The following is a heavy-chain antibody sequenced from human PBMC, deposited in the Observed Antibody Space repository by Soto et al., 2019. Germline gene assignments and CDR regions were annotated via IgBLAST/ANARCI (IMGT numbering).Heavy chain of an antibody. J-gene: IGHJ5*02. Sequence: ASVKVSCKASGYTFNNHYIHWVRQAPGQGLEWMGRIHPSYGDTTFAQRFRGRVTLTRDTSSTTVYMELTSLTSADTAVYYCASSYCISTSCYDWFDPWG. CDR2: IHPSYGDT. V-gene: IGHV1-46*02. D-gene: IGHD2-2*01. CDR1: GYTFNNHY. CDR3: ASSYCISTSCYDWFDP.